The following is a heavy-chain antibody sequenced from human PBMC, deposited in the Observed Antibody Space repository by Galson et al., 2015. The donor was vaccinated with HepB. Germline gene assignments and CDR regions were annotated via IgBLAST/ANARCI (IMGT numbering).Heavy chain of an antibody. D-gene: IGHD6-13*01. J-gene: IGHJ6*02. Sequence: SLRLSCAASGFTFSSYAMHWVRQAPGKGLEWVAVISYDGSNKYYADSVKGRFTISRDNSKNTLYLQMNSLRAEDTAVYYCAGLPELLPYSSSFTSYYYYGMDVWGQGTTVTVSS. CDR1: GFTFSSYA. CDR2: ISYDGSNK. V-gene: IGHV3-30*04. CDR3: AGLPELLPYSSSFTSYYYYGMDV.